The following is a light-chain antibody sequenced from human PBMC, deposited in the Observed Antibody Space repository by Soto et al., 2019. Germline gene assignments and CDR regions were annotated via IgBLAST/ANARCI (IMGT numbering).Light chain of an antibody. Sequence: QSVLTQPPSVSGAPGPRVTISGTGRTSNIGAGYDVHWYQQLPGTAPKLLIYGNSNRPAGAADRFSDSKYGTSASLAITGLQAEDEADYYCQSYDSSLSGYVVFGGGTKLTVL. CDR2: GNS. V-gene: IGLV1-40*01. CDR3: QSYDSSLSGYVV. J-gene: IGLJ2*01. CDR1: TSNIGAGYD.